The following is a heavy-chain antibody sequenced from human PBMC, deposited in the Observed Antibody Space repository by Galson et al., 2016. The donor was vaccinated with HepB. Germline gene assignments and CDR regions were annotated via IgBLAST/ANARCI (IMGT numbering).Heavy chain of an antibody. Sequence: QVQLQESGPGLLKPSETLSLTCTVSGGSISSSSYYWAWIRQPPGKGLEWIGSMYYTGSAYYNPSLKSRVTISVDTSKNQFSLKVTSVTAADTAVYYCARPTLTNRKAFDIWGQGTMVSVSS. D-gene: IGHD1-1*01. J-gene: IGHJ3*02. CDR2: MYYTGSA. CDR1: GGSISSSSYY. CDR3: ARPTLTNRKAFDI. V-gene: IGHV4-39*01.